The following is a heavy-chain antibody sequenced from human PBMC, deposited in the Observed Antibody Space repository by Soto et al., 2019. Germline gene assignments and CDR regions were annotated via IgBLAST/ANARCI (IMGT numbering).Heavy chain of an antibody. CDR1: GGSMSSSNW. V-gene: IGHV4-4*02. J-gene: IGHJ4*02. D-gene: IGHD1-1*01. CDR3: ARVTVQGFGYYFDY. CDR2: IYQSGST. Sequence: SETLSLTCAVSGGSMSSSNWWSWVRQPPGKGLEWIGEIYQSGSTNYDSSLKSRVTISVDKSKNQFSLKLSAVTAADTAVYYCARVTVQGFGYYFDYWGQGTLVTVSS.